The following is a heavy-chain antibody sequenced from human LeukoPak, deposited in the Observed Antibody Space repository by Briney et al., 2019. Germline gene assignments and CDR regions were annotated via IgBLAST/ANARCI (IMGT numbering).Heavy chain of an antibody. D-gene: IGHD2-8*02. Sequence: PGGSLRLSCAASGFTFSRNWMHWVRQAPGKGLVWLSRINSDGSRTIYADSVKGRLTISRDNAKNTLYLEMNSLTVEDTAVYYCVSLTGHDAFDIRGQGTMVTVSS. CDR2: INSDGSRT. CDR1: GFTFSRNW. J-gene: IGHJ3*02. CDR3: VSLTGHDAFDI. V-gene: IGHV3-74*01.